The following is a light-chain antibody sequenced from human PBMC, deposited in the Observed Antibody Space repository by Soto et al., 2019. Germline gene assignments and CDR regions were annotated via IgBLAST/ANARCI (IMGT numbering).Light chain of an antibody. CDR3: QQFSSSPTWT. CDR2: GAS. CDR1: QSVRSSY. V-gene: IGKV3-20*01. Sequence: EIVLTQSPGTLSLSPGERATLSCRASQSVRSSYLAWYQQKPGQAPRLLMYGASSRATGIPDRFSGSGSGTDFTLTISRLEPEDFAVYYCQQFSSSPTWTFGQGTKVDIK. J-gene: IGKJ1*01.